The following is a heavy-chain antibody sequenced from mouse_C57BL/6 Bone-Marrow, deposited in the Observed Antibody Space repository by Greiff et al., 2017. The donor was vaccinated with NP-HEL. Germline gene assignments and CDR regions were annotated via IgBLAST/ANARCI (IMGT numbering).Heavy chain of an antibody. J-gene: IGHJ3*01. D-gene: IGHD2-1*01. Sequence: QVQLQQPGAELVMPGASMKLSCKASGYTFTSYWMHWVKQRPGQGLEWIGEIDPSDSYTNYNQKFKGKSTLTVDKSSSTAYMQLSSLTSEDSAVYYCAIYYGKEGTYWGQGTLVTVSA. V-gene: IGHV1-69*01. CDR1: GYTFTSYW. CDR2: IDPSDSYT. CDR3: AIYYGKEGTY.